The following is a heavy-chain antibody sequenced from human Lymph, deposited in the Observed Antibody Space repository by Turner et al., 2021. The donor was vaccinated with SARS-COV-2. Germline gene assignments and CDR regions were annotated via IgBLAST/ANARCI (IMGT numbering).Heavy chain of an antibody. CDR3: ARVLPYGDYFDY. Sequence: EVQLVESGGGLIQPGGSLRLSCPASDFIVSSNYMTWVRQAPGKGLEWVSIIYSGGSTFYADSVKGRFTISRDNSRNTLYLQMNSLRAEDTAVYYCARVLPYGDYFDYWGQGTLVTVSS. CDR2: IYSGGST. D-gene: IGHD4-17*01. CDR1: DFIVSSNY. J-gene: IGHJ4*02. V-gene: IGHV3-53*01.